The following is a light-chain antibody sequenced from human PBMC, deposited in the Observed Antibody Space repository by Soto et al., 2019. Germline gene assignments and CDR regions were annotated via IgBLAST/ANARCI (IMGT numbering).Light chain of an antibody. Sequence: QSALTQPPSASGSPGQSVAISCTGTSSDIGGYNYVSWYQQHPGKAPKVMIYEVNKRPSGVPDRFSGSKSGNTASLTVSGLQAEDEADYYCSSYASSNPIVFGTGTKLTVL. CDR1: SSDIGGYNY. V-gene: IGLV2-8*01. CDR2: EVN. J-gene: IGLJ1*01. CDR3: SSYASSNPIV.